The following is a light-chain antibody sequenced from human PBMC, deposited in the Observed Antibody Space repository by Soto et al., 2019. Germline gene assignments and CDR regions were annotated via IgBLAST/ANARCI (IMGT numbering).Light chain of an antibody. V-gene: IGLV2-23*01. J-gene: IGLJ1*01. Sequence: QSALTQPASVSGSPGQSITISCTGTSSDVGSYNLVSWYQQHPGKAPKLMIYEGSKRPSGVSSRFSGSKSGNTASLTISRLQAEDEADYYCCSYAGNSDVFGTGTKLTVL. CDR1: SSDVGSYNL. CDR3: CSYAGNSDV. CDR2: EGS.